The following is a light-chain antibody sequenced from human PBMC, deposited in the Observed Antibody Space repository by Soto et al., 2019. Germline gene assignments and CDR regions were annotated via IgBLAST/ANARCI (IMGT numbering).Light chain of an antibody. CDR2: DVS. Sequence: QSVLTQPASVSGSPGQSITISCTGTSSDVGGYNYVSWYRQHPGRAPKLMIYDVSNRPSGVSNRFSGSKSGNTASLTISGLWAADEADYYCSSYPRRGTYVLGTGNKVTVL. CDR3: SSYPRRGTYV. V-gene: IGLV2-14*01. CDR1: SSDVGGYNY. J-gene: IGLJ1*01.